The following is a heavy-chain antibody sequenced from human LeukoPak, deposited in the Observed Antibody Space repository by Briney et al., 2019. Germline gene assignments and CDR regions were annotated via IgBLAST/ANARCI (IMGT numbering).Heavy chain of an antibody. CDR2: IYYSGST. D-gene: IGHD1-26*01. CDR3: ASPSSLGSSWFDP. Sequence: SETLSLTCTVSGGSISSSSYYWGWIRQPPGKGLEWIGSIYYSGSTYYNPSLKSRVTISVDTSKNQFSLKLSSVTAADTAVYYCASPSSLGSSWFDPWGQGTLVTVSS. CDR1: GGSISSSSYY. J-gene: IGHJ5*02. V-gene: IGHV4-39*01.